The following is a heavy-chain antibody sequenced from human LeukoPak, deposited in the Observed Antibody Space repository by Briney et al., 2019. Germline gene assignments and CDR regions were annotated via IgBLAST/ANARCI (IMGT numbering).Heavy chain of an antibody. D-gene: IGHD3-22*01. Sequence: GGSLRLSCAASGFTFSSYGMHWVRQAPGKGLEWVAVISYDGSNKYYADSVKGRFTVSRDNSKNTLYLQMNSLRAEDTAVYYCAKNRDRGVPTYYYDSSGSSHFDLWGRGTLVTVSS. J-gene: IGHJ2*01. CDR1: GFTFSSYG. V-gene: IGHV3-30*18. CDR3: AKNRDRGVPTYYYDSSGSSHFDL. CDR2: ISYDGSNK.